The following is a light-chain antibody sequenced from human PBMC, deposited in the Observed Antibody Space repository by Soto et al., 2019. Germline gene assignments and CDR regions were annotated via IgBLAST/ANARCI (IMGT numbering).Light chain of an antibody. CDR2: LNSDGSH. Sequence: QPVLTQSPAASASLGASVKLTCTLSSGHSSNAIAWHQQQPEKGPRYLMKLNSDGSHSKGDGIPDRFSGSSSGAERYLIISSLQSEDEADYYCQTWGTGIHVIFGGGTKVTVL. CDR1: SGHSSNA. CDR3: QTWGTGIHVI. V-gene: IGLV4-69*02. J-gene: IGLJ2*01.